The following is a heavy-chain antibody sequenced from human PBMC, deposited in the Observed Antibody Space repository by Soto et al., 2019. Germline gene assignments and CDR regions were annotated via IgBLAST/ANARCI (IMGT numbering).Heavy chain of an antibody. J-gene: IGHJ4*02. D-gene: IGHD3-9*01. CDR1: GYTFTNYA. V-gene: IGHV1-3*01. CDR2: INAGNTNT. CDR3: ARYDILTGYYY. Sequence: QVQLVQSGAEVKKPGASVRVSCKASGYTFTNYAIHWVRQAPGQRLEWMGWINAGNTNTKYSQKFQGRVTXTTXTSASTAYMELSSMRSEDTAVYYCARYDILTGYYYWGQGTLVTVSS.